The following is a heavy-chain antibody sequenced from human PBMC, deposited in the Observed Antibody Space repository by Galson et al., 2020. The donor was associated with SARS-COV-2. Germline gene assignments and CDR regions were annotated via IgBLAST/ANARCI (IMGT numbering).Heavy chain of an antibody. Sequence: GESLKISCAASGFTFSSYAMSWVRQAPGKGLEWVSAISGSGGSTYYADSVKGRFTISRDNSKNTLYLQMNSLRAEDTAVYYCAKDRFSWRAQRHEPEFDYWGQGTLVTVSS. V-gene: IGHV3-23*01. CDR1: GFTFSSYA. CDR3: AKDRFSWRAQRHEPEFDY. J-gene: IGHJ4*02. D-gene: IGHD6-13*01. CDR2: ISGSGGST.